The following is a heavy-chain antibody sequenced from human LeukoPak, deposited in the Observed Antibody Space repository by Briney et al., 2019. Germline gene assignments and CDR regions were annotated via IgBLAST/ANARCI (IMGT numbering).Heavy chain of an antibody. V-gene: IGHV1-2*02. Sequence: ASVKVSCKASGYTFNGHYIHWVRQAPGQGLEWMGWINPNSGGTKYAQRVQGRVAMTRDTAISTAYLELSSLTSDDTAVYYWARDRYCDGGTCYYLLFDYWGQGTLVTVSS. J-gene: IGHJ4*02. CDR2: INPNSGGT. CDR3: ARDRYCDGGTCYYLLFDY. D-gene: IGHD2-15*01. CDR1: GYTFNGHY.